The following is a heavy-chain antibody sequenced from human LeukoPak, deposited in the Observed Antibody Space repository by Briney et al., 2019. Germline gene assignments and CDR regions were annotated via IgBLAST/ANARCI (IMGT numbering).Heavy chain of an antibody. D-gene: IGHD6-13*01. CDR2: ISGGSTST. Sequence: GGSLRLSCVVSGFSFGDHAVSWVRQAPGKGLEWVSAISGGSTSTYYADSVKGRFTISRDNSKNTLYLQMNSLRAEDTAVYYCSNLYSSNYWGQGTLVTVSS. J-gene: IGHJ4*02. V-gene: IGHV3-23*01. CDR3: SNLYSSNY. CDR1: GFSFGDHA.